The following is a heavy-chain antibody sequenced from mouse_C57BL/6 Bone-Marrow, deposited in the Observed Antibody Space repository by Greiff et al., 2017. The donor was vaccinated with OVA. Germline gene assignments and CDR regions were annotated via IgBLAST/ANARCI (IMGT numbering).Heavy chain of an antibody. V-gene: IGHV14-2*01. CDR1: GFNIKDYY. J-gene: IGHJ2*01. D-gene: IGHD1-1*01. Sequence: EVQLQQSGAELVKPGASVKLSCTASGFNIKDYYMHWVKQRTEQGLEWIGRIDPEDGETKYDPKFQGKATITADTSSNTAYLQLSSLTSEVTAVYYCARSPLLLGYWGQGTTLTVSS. CDR3: ARSPLLLGY. CDR2: IDPEDGET.